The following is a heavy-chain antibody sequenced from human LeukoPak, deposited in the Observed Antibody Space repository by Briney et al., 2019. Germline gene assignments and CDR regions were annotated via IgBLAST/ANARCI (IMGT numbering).Heavy chain of an antibody. Sequence: PGGSLRLSCAASGFTFSSYALHWVRQAPGKGLEWVAVISPDDGRNKFYADSVKGRFTISRDNSKNTVYLQMNSLRPEDTAVYYCARYASGSNAPFDYWGQGTQVTVSS. J-gene: IGHJ4*02. CDR1: GFTFSSYA. D-gene: IGHD3-10*01. V-gene: IGHV3-30*04. CDR2: ISPDDGRNK. CDR3: ARYASGSNAPFDY.